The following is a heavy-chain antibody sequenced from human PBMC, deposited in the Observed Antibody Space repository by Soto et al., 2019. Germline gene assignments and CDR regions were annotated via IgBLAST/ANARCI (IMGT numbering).Heavy chain of an antibody. D-gene: IGHD3-10*01. Sequence: GASVKVSCKDSGGTFSSYAISWVRQAPGQGLEWIGGIIPIFGTANYAQKFQGRVTITADESTSTAYMELSSLRSEDTAVYYCARETDYYGSGSYYIYYYYCYRPDVSGQGTTVTV. CDR1: GGTFSSYA. V-gene: IGHV1-69*13. CDR2: IIPIFGTA. J-gene: IGHJ6*02. CDR3: ARETDYYGSGSYYIYYYYCYRPDV.